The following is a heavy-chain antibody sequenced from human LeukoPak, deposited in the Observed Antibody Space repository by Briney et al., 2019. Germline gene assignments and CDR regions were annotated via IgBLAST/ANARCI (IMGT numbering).Heavy chain of an antibody. J-gene: IGHJ4*02. CDR1: GFPFSTYA. CDR2: ISSNGSNT. V-gene: IGHV3-64*02. D-gene: IGHD2-2*01. CDR3: VRDPHALDY. Sequence: GGSLRLSCEASGFPFSTYAMHWVRQAPGKGLEYVSGISSNGSNTNYADSVEGRFTISRDNSKNSLYLQMDSLRAEDTAVYYCVRDPHALDYWGQGTLVTVS.